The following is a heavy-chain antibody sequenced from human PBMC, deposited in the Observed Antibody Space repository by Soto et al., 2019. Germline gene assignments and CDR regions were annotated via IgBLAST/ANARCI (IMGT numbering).Heavy chain of an antibody. V-gene: IGHV1-69*13. CDR2: IIPIFGTA. D-gene: IGHD6-13*01. Sequence: ASVKVSCKASGGTFSSYASSWVRHAPGQGLEWMGGIIPIFGTANYAQKFQGRVTITADESTSTAYMELISLRSGDTAVYYCALSQQLANLGFDYWGQGTLVTVS. CDR1: GGTFSSYA. CDR3: ALSQQLANLGFDY. J-gene: IGHJ4*02.